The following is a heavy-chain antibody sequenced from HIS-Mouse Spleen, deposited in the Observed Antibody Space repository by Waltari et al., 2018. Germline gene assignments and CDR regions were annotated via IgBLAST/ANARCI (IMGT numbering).Heavy chain of an antibody. D-gene: IGHD6-13*01. CDR3: ARDKGIAAASAFDI. CDR2: SIPILGIA. J-gene: IGHJ3*02. Sequence: QVQLVQSGAEVKKPGSSVKVSCKASGGTFSSYAISWVRQAPGQGLGWMGRSIPILGIANYAQKFQGRVTITADKSTSTAYMELSSLRSEDTAVYYCARDKGIAAASAFDIWGQGTMVTVSS. V-gene: IGHV1-69*04. CDR1: GGTFSSYA.